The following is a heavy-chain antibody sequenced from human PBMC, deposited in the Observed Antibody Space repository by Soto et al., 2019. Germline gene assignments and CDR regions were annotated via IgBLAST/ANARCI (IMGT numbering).Heavy chain of an antibody. CDR1: GFTFGSYA. J-gene: IGHJ4*02. D-gene: IGHD2-15*01. V-gene: IGHV3-23*01. Sequence: EVQLLESGGGLVQPGGSLRLSCVASGFTFGSYAMSWVRQAPGKGLEWVSGISGSGGSTNYADSVKGRFTISRDNSKNTLYLQMNSLIAEDTAVYNCAKAAWDCTGGSCYSLPSYFDYWGQGTLVTVSS. CDR2: ISGSGGST. CDR3: AKAAWDCTGGSCYSLPSYFDY.